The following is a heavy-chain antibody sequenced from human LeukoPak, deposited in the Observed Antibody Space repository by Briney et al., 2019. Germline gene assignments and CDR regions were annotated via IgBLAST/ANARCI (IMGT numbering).Heavy chain of an antibody. CDR1: GFTFGDYA. CDR2: IRGDGRTT. CDR3: AKDAVAGTWLHY. D-gene: IGHD6-19*01. Sequence: GGSLRLSWAASGFTFGDYAMHWVRQPPGKGLEWVSLIRGDGRTTSYAGSVKGRFTISRDNSKNSLYLQMSSLRGEDTAMYYCAKDAVAGTWLHYWGQGTLVTVSS. J-gene: IGHJ4*02. V-gene: IGHV3-43*02.